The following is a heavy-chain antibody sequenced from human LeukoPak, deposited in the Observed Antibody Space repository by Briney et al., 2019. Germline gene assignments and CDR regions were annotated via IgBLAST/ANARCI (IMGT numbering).Heavy chain of an antibody. Sequence: SETLSLTCTVSGGSISSYYWSWIRQPPGKGLEWIGYIYYSGNTNYNPSLKSRVTISVGTSKNQFSLKLSSVTAADTAVYYCARVAVDTFDYWGQGTLVTVSS. D-gene: IGHD6-19*01. CDR3: ARVAVDTFDY. V-gene: IGHV4-59*01. CDR1: GGSISSYY. J-gene: IGHJ4*02. CDR2: IYYSGNT.